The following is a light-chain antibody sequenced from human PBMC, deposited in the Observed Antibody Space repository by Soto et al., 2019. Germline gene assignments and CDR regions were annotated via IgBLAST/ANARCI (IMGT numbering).Light chain of an antibody. J-gene: IGLJ2*01. CDR1: SGSVLTSYY. Sequence: QTVVSQEPSFSVSPGGTVTLTCGLTSGSVLTSYYPTWYQQTPGQAPRTLIYSTNIRSSGVPDRFSGSILGNKAALTITGAQADDESDYYCALYVGTGTVVFGRGTKRPVL. CDR3: ALYVGTGTVV. CDR2: STN. V-gene: IGLV8-61*01.